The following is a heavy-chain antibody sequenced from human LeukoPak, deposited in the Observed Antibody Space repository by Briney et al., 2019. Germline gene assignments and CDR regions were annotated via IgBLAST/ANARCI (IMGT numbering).Heavy chain of an antibody. CDR2: ISCDGSNK. V-gene: IGHV3-30-3*01. D-gene: IGHD4-17*01. J-gene: IGHJ4*02. CDR1: GFTFSSYA. Sequence: GGSLRLSCAASGFTFSSYAMHWVRQAPGKGLEWVAVISCDGSNKYYADSVKGRFTISRDNSKNTLYLQMNSLRAEDTAVYYCARPPDPDYGDYLSDYFDYWGQGTLVTVSS. CDR3: ARPPDPDYGDYLSDYFDY.